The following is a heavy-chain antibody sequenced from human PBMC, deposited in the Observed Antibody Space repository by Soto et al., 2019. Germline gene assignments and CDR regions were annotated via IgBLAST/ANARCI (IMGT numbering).Heavy chain of an antibody. CDR3: AKEYDDHDAFDI. CDR1: GYTFTSYA. J-gene: IGHJ3*02. V-gene: IGHV1-3*01. Sequence: GASVKVSCKASGYTFTSYAMHWVRQAPGQRLEWMGWINAGNGNTKYSQKFQGRVTITRDTSASTAYMELSSLRSEDTAVYYCAKEYDDHDAFDIWGQGTMVTVSS. CDR2: INAGNGNT. D-gene: IGHD3-3*01.